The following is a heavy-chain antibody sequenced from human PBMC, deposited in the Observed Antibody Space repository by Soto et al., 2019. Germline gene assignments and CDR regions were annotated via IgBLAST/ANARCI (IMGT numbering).Heavy chain of an antibody. CDR2: ITNTGGDT. D-gene: IGHD3-10*01. Sequence: XESLRLSCAASGFTFSSNAMSWVRQAPGKGLEWVSVITNTGGDTVYADSVKGRFTMSRDNSKNIPYLQMTNLRAEDTAIYYCARASGESYPGSRVFDSWGQGTRVTVSS. V-gene: IGHV3-23*01. CDR3: ARASGESYPGSRVFDS. CDR1: GFTFSSNA. J-gene: IGHJ4*02.